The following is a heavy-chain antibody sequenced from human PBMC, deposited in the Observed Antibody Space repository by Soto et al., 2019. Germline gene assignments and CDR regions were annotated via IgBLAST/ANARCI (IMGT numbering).Heavy chain of an antibody. CDR1: GFTFSSYA. J-gene: IGHJ1*01. D-gene: IGHD2-21*01. Sequence: GGSLRLSCAASGFTFSSYAMSWVRQAPGKGLEWVSAISGSGGSTYYADSVKGRFTISRDNSKNTLYLQMNSLRAEDTAVYYCAKDNLAYCGGDCYPEYFQHWGQGTLVTVSS. CDR2: ISGSGGST. CDR3: AKDNLAYCGGDCYPEYFQH. V-gene: IGHV3-23*01.